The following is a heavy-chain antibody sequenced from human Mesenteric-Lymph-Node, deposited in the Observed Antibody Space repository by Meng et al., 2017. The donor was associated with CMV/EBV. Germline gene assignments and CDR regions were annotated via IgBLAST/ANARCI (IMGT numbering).Heavy chain of an antibody. D-gene: IGHD3-22*01. CDR3: ARDYYDSSGYHYGMDV. J-gene: IGHJ6*02. CDR1: GFTFNNYE. Sequence: GESLKISCAASGFTFNNYEMNWVRQAPGKGLEWLSSISASASSIFYADSVKGRFTISRENAQSSLYLQMNSLRAEDTAVYYCARDYYDSSGYHYGMDVWGQGTTVTVSS. CDR2: ISASASSI. V-gene: IGHV3-48*03.